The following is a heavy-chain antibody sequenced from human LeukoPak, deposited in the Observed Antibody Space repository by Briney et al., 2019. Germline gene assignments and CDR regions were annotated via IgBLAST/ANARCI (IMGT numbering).Heavy chain of an antibody. D-gene: IGHD3-3*01. Sequence: APVKVSCKASGYTFTSYGISWVRQAPGQGLEWMGWISAYNGNTNYAQKLQGRVTMTTDTSTSTAYMELRSLRSDDTAVYYCARVDTILGYMDVWGKGTTVTVSS. CDR3: ARVDTILGYMDV. J-gene: IGHJ6*03. V-gene: IGHV1-18*01. CDR1: GYTFTSYG. CDR2: ISAYNGNT.